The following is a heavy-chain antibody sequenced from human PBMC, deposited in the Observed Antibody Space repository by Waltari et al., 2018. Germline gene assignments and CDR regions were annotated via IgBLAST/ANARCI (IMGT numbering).Heavy chain of an antibody. Sequence: QVQLQESGPGLVKPSETLSLTCTVSGGSISNYYWSWIRQSPGKGLEWIGFIYYSGSTNYNPSLKSRVTLSVDTSKNHFSLKLSSVTAADTALYYCARQGHYDFWTGYYLFDYWGQGTLVTVSS. V-gene: IGHV4-59*08. D-gene: IGHD3-3*01. CDR1: GGSISNYY. CDR3: ARQGHYDFWTGYYLFDY. J-gene: IGHJ4*02. CDR2: IYYSGST.